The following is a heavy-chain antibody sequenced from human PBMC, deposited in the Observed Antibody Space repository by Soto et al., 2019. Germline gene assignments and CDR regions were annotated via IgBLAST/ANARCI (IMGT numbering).Heavy chain of an antibody. J-gene: IGHJ4*02. CDR2: ISGSGGST. V-gene: IGHV3-23*01. CDR1: GFTFSSYA. Sequence: EVQLLESGGGLVQPGGSLRLSCAASGFTFSSYAMSWVRQAPGKGLEWVSAISGSGGSTYYADSVKGRFTISRDNSKNTLYLQMNSLRSEDTAVYYCAKIEQQWLVLDATDYWGQGTLVTVSS. D-gene: IGHD6-19*01. CDR3: AKIEQQWLVLDATDY.